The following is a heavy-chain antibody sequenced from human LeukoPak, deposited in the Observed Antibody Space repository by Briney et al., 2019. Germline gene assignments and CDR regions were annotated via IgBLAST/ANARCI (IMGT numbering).Heavy chain of an antibody. J-gene: IGHJ5*02. CDR2: INPSSGGT. CDR1: GYTFTMYY. Sequence: ASVKVSCKASGYTFTMYYMFWVRQAPGQGLEWMGRINPSSGGTDYAQKFQGRVTMTRDTSISTAYMELSRLRSDDTAMYYCARGYCSGGSCYSVENWFDPWGQGTLVTVSS. D-gene: IGHD2-15*01. CDR3: ARGYCSGGSCYSVENWFDP. V-gene: IGHV1-2*06.